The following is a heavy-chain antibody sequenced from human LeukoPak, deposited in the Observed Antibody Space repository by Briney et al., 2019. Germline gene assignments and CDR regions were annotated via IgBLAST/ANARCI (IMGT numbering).Heavy chain of an antibody. CDR3: ARVRRYGTVTT. CDR1: GGSISSGGYY. J-gene: IGHJ5*02. V-gene: IGHV4-31*03. D-gene: IGHD4-17*01. Sequence: PSETLSLTCTVSGGSISSGGYYWSWIRQHAGKGLEWIGYIYYSGSTYYNPSLKSRVTISVDTSKNQFSLKLSSVTAADTAVYYCARVRRYGTVTTWGQGTLVTVSS. CDR2: IYYSGST.